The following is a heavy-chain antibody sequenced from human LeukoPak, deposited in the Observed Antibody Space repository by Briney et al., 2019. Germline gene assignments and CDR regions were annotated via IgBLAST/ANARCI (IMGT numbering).Heavy chain of an antibody. V-gene: IGHV4-59*01. Sequence: PSETLSLTCTVSGGSISSYYWSWIRQPPGKGLEWIGYIYYSGSTNYNPSLKSRVTISVDTSKNQFSLKLSSVTAADTAVYYCARESDGGNGFDYWGQGTLVTVSS. CDR2: IYYSGST. CDR3: ARESDGGNGFDY. D-gene: IGHD4-23*01. CDR1: GGSISSYY. J-gene: IGHJ4*02.